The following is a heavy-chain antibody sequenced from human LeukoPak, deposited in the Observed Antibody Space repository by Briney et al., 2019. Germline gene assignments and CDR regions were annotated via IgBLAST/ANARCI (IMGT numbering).Heavy chain of an antibody. CDR1: GFTFSSYS. V-gene: IGHV3-21*01. D-gene: IGHD1-7*01. CDR2: ISSSSSYI. J-gene: IGHJ6*03. CDR3: ASGEFGYNWNYVSYYYYMDV. Sequence: GGSLRLSCAASGFTFSSYSMNWVRQAPGKGLEWVSSISSSSSYIYYADSVTGRFTISRDNAKNSLYLQMNSLRAEDTAVYYCASGEFGYNWNYVSYYYYMDVWGKGTTVTVSS.